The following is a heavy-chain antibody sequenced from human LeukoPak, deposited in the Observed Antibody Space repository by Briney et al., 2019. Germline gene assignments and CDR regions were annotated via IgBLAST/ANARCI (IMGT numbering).Heavy chain of an antibody. D-gene: IGHD3-22*01. CDR1: GFTFSSYW. CDR2: ISGSGGST. J-gene: IGHJ3*02. Sequence: GRSLRLSCAASGFTFSSYWMHWVRQAPGKGLEWVSAISGSGGSTYYADSVKGRFTISRDNSKNTLYLQMNSLRAEDTAVYYCAKDRYSGYYYDSSGDAFDIWGQGTMVTVSS. CDR3: AKDRYSGYYYDSSGDAFDI. V-gene: IGHV3-23*01.